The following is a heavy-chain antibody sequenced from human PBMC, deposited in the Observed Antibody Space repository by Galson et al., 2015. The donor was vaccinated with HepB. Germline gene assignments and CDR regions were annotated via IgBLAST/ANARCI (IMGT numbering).Heavy chain of an antibody. J-gene: IGHJ4*02. CDR2: LSYDEDYK. D-gene: IGHD3-10*01. CDR1: GFTISSYS. Sequence: SLRLSCAASGFTISSYSLHWVRQAPGKGLEWVAILSYDEDYKYYADSVKGRFTVSRDNSKNMLYLQMNSLRGEDTAVYYCARVPAYTSGSFNYWGQGTLVTVSS. CDR3: ARVPAYTSGSFNY. V-gene: IGHV3-30*04.